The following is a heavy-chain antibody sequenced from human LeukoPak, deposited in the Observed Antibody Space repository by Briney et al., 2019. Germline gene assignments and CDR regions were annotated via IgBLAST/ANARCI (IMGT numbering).Heavy chain of an antibody. Sequence: GTANYAQKFQGRVTITADESTSTAYMELSSLRSEDTAVYYCARGGYCTNGVCISKKYYFDYWGQGTLVTVSS. J-gene: IGHJ4*02. CDR2: GTA. V-gene: IGHV1-69*01. D-gene: IGHD2-8*01. CDR3: ARGGYCTNGVCISKKYYFDY.